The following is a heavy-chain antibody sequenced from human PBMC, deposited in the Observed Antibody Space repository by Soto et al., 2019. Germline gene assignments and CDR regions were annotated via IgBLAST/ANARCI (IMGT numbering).Heavy chain of an antibody. V-gene: IGHV5-51*01. J-gene: IGHJ4*02. Sequence: PGESLKISCKGSVYSFTSYWIGWVRQVPGKGLEWMGIIYPGDSDTRYSPSFQGQVTISADKSISTAYLQWSSLKASDTAMYYCATTTEYSSGWYLFDYWGQGTLVPVSS. CDR3: ATTTEYSSGWYLFDY. CDR2: IYPGDSDT. CDR1: VYSFTSYW. D-gene: IGHD6-19*01.